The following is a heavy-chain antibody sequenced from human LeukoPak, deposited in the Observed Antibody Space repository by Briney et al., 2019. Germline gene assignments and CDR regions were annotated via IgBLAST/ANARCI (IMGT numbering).Heavy chain of an antibody. CDR3: VKEVIYYDSGRFYHGMDV. CDR1: GFTFRTYS. V-gene: IGHV3-64D*06. CDR2: FSSNGGST. J-gene: IGHJ6*02. D-gene: IGHD3-10*01. Sequence: PGGSLRLSCSASGFTFRTYSMHWVRQAPGKGLEYVSTFSSNGGSTYYADSVKGRFIISRDNSKNTLYLQMSSLRAEDTAVYYCVKEVIYYDSGRFYHGMDVWGQGTTVTVSS.